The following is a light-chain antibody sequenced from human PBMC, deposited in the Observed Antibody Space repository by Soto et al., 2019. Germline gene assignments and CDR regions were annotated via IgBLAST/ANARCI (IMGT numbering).Light chain of an antibody. J-gene: IGLJ1*01. CDR1: SGDIGSYNR. V-gene: IGLV2-14*01. Sequence: QSVLTQPASVSGSPGQSITISCTGTSGDIGSYNRVSWYQQHPGKAPKLIIYEVTDRPSGVSNRFSGSKSGNTASLTISGLQAEDEAEYYCSSYTKINTRAWDFGTGTKVTVL. CDR2: EVT. CDR3: SSYTKINTRAWD.